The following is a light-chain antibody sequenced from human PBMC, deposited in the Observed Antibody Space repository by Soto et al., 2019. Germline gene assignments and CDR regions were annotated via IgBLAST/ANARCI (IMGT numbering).Light chain of an antibody. Sequence: DIQMTQSPSTLSASVGDRVTITCRASQSISSWLAWYQQKPGKAPKFLFFKASSLESGVPSRFSRCGSGTELTLTIISLPSDDFAPYYCQQYNTYPLTFGGGTMVEIK. V-gene: IGKV1-5*03. CDR3: QQYNTYPLT. CDR2: KAS. J-gene: IGKJ4*01. CDR1: QSISSW.